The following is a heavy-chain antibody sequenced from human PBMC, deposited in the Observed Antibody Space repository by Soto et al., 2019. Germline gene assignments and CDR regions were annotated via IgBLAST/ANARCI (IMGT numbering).Heavy chain of an antibody. Sequence: GESLKISCKGSGYTFTSYWIGWVRQMPGEGLEWMGVIYPSDSDIRYSPSFQGKVTISADKSITTAYLQWSSLKAADTAMYYCVRSGTSSGRFSDYWGQGTLVTVSS. CDR1: GYTFTSYW. D-gene: IGHD2-15*01. CDR3: VRSGTSSGRFSDY. V-gene: IGHV5-51*01. J-gene: IGHJ4*02. CDR2: IYPSDSDI.